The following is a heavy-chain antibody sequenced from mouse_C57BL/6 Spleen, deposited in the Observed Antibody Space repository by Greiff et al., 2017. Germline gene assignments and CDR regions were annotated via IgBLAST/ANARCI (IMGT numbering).Heavy chain of an antibody. CDR3: ARELYDGYSRDYAMDY. CDR2: IYPGVGDT. D-gene: IGHD2-3*01. J-gene: IGHJ4*01. CDR1: GYAFSSSW. Sequence: QVQLKQSGPELVKPGASVKISCKASGYAFSSSWMNWVKQRPGKGLEWIGRIYPGVGDTNDNGKFKGKATLTAVKSSSTAYMQLSSLTAEDSAVYFCARELYDGYSRDYAMDYWGQGTSVTVSS. V-gene: IGHV1-82*01.